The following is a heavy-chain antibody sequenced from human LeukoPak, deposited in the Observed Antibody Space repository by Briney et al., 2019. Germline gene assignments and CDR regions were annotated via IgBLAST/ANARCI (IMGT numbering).Heavy chain of an antibody. CDR2: ISAYNGNT. J-gene: IGHJ6*03. Sequence: GASVKVSCKASGYTFTSYGISWVRQAPGQGLEWMGWISAYNGNTNYAQKLQGRVTMTTDTSTSTAYMELRSLRSEDTAVYYCARDLGYCSGGSCYVIGDYYYYYMDVWGKGTTVTVSS. CDR3: ARDLGYCSGGSCYVIGDYYYYYMDV. V-gene: IGHV1-18*01. D-gene: IGHD2-15*01. CDR1: GYTFTSYG.